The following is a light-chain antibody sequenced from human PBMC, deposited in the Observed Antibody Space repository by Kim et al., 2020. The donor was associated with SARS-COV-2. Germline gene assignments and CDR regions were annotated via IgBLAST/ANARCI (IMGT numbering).Light chain of an antibody. Sequence: VTLSWSPGERATRSCRASQSVIRNLAWYQQKPGQAPRLLIYGASSRATGIPARFSGTGSGTDFTLTISSLEPEDFAVYYCQQRASFGQGTRLEIK. J-gene: IGKJ5*01. CDR2: GAS. CDR3: QQRAS. V-gene: IGKV3-11*01. CDR1: QSVIRN.